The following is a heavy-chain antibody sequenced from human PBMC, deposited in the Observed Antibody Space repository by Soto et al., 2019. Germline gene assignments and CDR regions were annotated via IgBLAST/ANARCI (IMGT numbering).Heavy chain of an antibody. D-gene: IGHD4-17*01. CDR3: ARDRALGDYEDY. J-gene: IGHJ4*02. V-gene: IGHV1-8*01. CDR1: GYTFTSYD. CDR2: MNPNSGNT. Sequence: QVQLVQSGAEGKKPGASVTVSCKASGYTFTSYDINWVRQATGQGLAWMGWMNPNSGNTGYAQKFQGRVPMTRNTSISTAYMELSSLRSEDTAVYYCARDRALGDYEDYWGQGTLVTVSS.